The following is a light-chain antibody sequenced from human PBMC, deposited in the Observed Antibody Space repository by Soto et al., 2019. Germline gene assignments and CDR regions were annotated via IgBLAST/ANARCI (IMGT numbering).Light chain of an antibody. Sequence: DIQMTQSPSSLSAAVGDRVTITCQASQDISIYLNWYQNKSGKAPRLLIYDASNLETGVPSRFSGSGAGTDFTFTISGLQPEVIAYYYLQQNDHLFTFGPGTKVDIK. CDR3: QQNDHLFT. CDR2: DAS. J-gene: IGKJ3*01. CDR1: QDISIY. V-gene: IGKV1-33*01.